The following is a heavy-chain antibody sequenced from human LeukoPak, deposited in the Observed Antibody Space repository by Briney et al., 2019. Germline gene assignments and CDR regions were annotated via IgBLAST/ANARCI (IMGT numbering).Heavy chain of an antibody. J-gene: IGHJ4*02. V-gene: IGHV3-74*01. CDR1: KFTFSSYW. Sequence: GGSLRLSCAASKFTFSSYWMHWVPQAPGKGLVWVSRISSDWSSTSYADSVRGRFTISRDNAKNTLYLQMNSLRAEDAAVYYCARDPPGSYGYLFDYWGQGTLVTVSS. D-gene: IGHD5-18*01. CDR2: ISSDWSST. CDR3: ARDPPGSYGYLFDY.